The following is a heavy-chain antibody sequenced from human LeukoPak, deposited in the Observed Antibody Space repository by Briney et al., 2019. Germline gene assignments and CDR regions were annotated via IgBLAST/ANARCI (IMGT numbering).Heavy chain of an antibody. CDR3: ARDTYLYRGGSDY. CDR2: MSYAGHT. V-gene: IGHV4-39*02. CDR1: GGSIIIDNYY. J-gene: IGHJ4*02. D-gene: IGHD3-10*01. Sequence: SETLSLTCTVSGGSIIIDNYYWSWIRQPPGKGLLCIGSMSYAGHTYYNPSLQSRVTISVDTSKNQFSLNLASVTAADTAIYYCARDTYLYRGGSDYWGLGTLVTVSS.